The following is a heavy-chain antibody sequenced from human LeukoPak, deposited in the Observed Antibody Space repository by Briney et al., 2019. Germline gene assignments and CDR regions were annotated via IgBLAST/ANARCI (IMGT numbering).Heavy chain of an antibody. CDR3: ARGFSRESWFDP. D-gene: IGHD3-3*01. J-gene: IGHJ5*02. V-gene: IGHV4-59*01. Sequence: SETLSLTCTVSGGSISNYYWNWIRQPPGKGLEWIAYFYYSGNTNYNPSLKSRLTISVDTSKNQFSLKLSSVTVADTAVYYCARGFSRESWFDPWGQGTLVTVSS. CDR2: FYYSGNT. CDR1: GGSISNYY.